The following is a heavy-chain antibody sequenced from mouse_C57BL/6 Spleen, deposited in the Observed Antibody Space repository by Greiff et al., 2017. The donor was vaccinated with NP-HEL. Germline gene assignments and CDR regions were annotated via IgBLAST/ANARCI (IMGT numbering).Heavy chain of an antibody. CDR3: ARVPGPDYYAMDY. D-gene: IGHD3-3*01. V-gene: IGHV5-6*01. J-gene: IGHJ4*01. CDR1: GFTFSSYG. Sequence: EVQLQESGGDLVKPGGSLKLSCAASGFTFSSYGMSWVRQTPDKRLEWVATISSGGSYTYYPDSVKGRFTISRDNAKNTLYLQMSSLKSEDTAMYYCARVPGPDYYAMDYWGQGTSVTVSS. CDR2: ISSGGSYT.